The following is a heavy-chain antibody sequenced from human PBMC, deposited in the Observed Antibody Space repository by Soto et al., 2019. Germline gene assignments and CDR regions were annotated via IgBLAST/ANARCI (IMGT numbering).Heavy chain of an antibody. CDR1: GYTFTSYY. CDR3: ARVESYGSGSNYYGMDV. CDR2: INPSGGST. V-gene: IGHV1-46*01. J-gene: IGHJ6*02. D-gene: IGHD3-10*01. Sequence: QVKLVQSGAEVKKPGASVKVSCKASGYTFTSYYMHWVRQAPGQGLEWMGIINPSGGSTSYAQKFQGRVTMTRDTSTSTVYMELSSLRSEDTAVYYCARVESYGSGSNYYGMDVWGQGTTVTVS.